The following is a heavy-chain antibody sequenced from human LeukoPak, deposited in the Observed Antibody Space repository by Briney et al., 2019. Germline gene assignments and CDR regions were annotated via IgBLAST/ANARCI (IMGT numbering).Heavy chain of an antibody. Sequence: PSETLSLTCTVSGGSISSSSYYWGWIRQPPGKGLEWIGSIYYSGSTYYNPSLKSRVTISVDTSKNQFSLKLSSVTAADTAVYYCARVPNLADYGLDYWGQGTLVTVSS. V-gene: IGHV4-39*07. J-gene: IGHJ4*02. CDR3: ARVPNLADYGLDY. CDR2: IYYSGST. CDR1: GGSISSSSYY. D-gene: IGHD4-17*01.